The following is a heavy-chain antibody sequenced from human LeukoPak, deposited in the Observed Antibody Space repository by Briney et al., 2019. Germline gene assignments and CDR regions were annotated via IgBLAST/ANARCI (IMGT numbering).Heavy chain of an antibody. CDR3: ARVLGFGSPPAY. V-gene: IGHV3-30*04. CDR1: GFTLNSFS. CDR2: ISFGGSDK. D-gene: IGHD3-10*01. Sequence: GRPLRLSCAGPGFTLNSFSMHWVRQAPGQGLGWVGLISFGGSDKSYADSVEGRFTISRDNSKNTLYLQMNSLSAEDTAVYYCARVLGFGSPPAYWGQGTLVSVSS. J-gene: IGHJ4*02.